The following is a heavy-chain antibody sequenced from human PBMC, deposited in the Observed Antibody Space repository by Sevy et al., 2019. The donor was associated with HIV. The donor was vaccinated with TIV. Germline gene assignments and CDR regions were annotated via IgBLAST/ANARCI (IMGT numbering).Heavy chain of an antibody. Sequence: GGSLRLSCAASTVIFSDHWMTWVRQAPGKGLEGVANINQDGSDRHFVDSVKGRFTISRDNARQSVYLQMNSLRVEDTAVYYCARVDCGSITCQGRDPFDIWGQGTTVTVSS. CDR1: TVIFSDHW. CDR3: ARVDCGSITCQGRDPFDI. D-gene: IGHD2-2*01. CDR2: INQDGSDR. V-gene: IGHV3-7*03. J-gene: IGHJ3*02.